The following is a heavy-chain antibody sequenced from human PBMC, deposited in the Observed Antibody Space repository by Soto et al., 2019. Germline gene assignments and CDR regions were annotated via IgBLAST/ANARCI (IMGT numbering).Heavy chain of an antibody. CDR3: ARVPDR. J-gene: IGHJ5*02. CDR2: IYHSGST. D-gene: IGHD2-2*01. Sequence: QLQLQESGSGLVKPSQTLSLTCAVSGCSISHGGYSRSWIRQPPGKCLEWIGYIYHSGSTYCNPSLQRRFTISVDRSKSQFSLKLSSVTAADTAGDYCARVPDRWGQGTLVTVSS. V-gene: IGHV4-30-2*01. CDR1: GCSISHGGYS.